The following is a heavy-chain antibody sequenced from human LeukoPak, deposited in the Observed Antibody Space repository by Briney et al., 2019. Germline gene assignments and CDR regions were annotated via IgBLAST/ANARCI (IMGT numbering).Heavy chain of an antibody. CDR2: ISAYNGNT. CDR3: ARDLSGVGGYYDSSGYYYGGSYYMDV. Sequence: GASVKVSCKASGYAFISYGISWVRQAPGQGLEWMGWISAYNGNTNYAQKFQGRVTMTRDTSISTAYMELSRLRSDDTAVYYCARDLSGVGGYYDSSGYYYGGSYYMDVWGKGTTVTVSS. J-gene: IGHJ6*03. D-gene: IGHD3-22*01. V-gene: IGHV1-18*01. CDR1: GYAFISYG.